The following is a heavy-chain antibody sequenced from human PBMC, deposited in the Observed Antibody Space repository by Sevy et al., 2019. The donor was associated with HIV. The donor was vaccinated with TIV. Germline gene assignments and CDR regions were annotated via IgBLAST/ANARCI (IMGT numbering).Heavy chain of an antibody. J-gene: IGHJ3*02. CDR2: IYPGDSDT. D-gene: IGHD5-12*01. V-gene: IGHV5-51*01. CDR1: GYSFSIYW. Sequence: GESLKISCKGSGYSFSIYWIAWVRQMPGKGLEWMGSIYPGDSDTTYSPSFQGQVTMSADKCVSTAYLRWSSLKASDTAMYYCARPIGYNYDAFDIWGQGTMVTVSS. CDR3: ARPIGYNYDAFDI.